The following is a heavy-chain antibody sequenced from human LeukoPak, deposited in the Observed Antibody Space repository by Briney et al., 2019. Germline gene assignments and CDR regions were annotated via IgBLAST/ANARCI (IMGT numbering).Heavy chain of an antibody. D-gene: IGHD3-3*01. V-gene: IGHV4-34*01. Sequence: SETLSLTCTVSGGSITSGGYYWSWIRQPPGKGLEWIGEINHSGSTNYNPSLKSRVTISVDTSKNQFSLKLSSVTAADTAVYYCARGGIFGVVKKIKNYFDYWGQGTLVTVSS. CDR2: INHSGST. CDR3: ARGGIFGVVKKIKNYFDY. CDR1: GGSITSGGYY. J-gene: IGHJ4*02.